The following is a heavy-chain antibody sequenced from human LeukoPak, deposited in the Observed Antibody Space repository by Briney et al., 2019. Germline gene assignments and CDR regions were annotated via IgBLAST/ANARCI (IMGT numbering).Heavy chain of an antibody. CDR3: AREGGSYSNYFDY. CDR2: IYSDGIST. D-gene: IGHD1-26*01. J-gene: IGHJ4*02. Sequence: GGSLRLSCAASGFTFSRYRMSWVRQAPGKGLVWVSRIYSDGISTSYADSVKGRFTISRDNAKNTLYLQMNSLKAEDTAIYYCAREGGSYSNYFDYWGQGTLVTVSS. V-gene: IGHV3-74*01. CDR1: GFTFSRYR.